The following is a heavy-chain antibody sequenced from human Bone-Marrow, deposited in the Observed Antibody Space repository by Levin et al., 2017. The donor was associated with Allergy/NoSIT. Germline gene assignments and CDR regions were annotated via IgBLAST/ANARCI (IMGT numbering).Heavy chain of an antibody. D-gene: IGHD6-19*01. V-gene: IGHV3-15*01. Sequence: GESLKISCAASGFTFSNAWMSWVRQAPGKGLEWVGRIKSKTDGGTTDYAAPVKGRFTISRDDSKNTLYLQMNSLKTEDTAVYYCTTSLAIAVAGTLESVAFDIWGQGTMVTVSS. CDR2: IKSKTDGGTT. CDR3: TTSLAIAVAGTLESVAFDI. CDR1: GFTFSNAW. J-gene: IGHJ3*02.